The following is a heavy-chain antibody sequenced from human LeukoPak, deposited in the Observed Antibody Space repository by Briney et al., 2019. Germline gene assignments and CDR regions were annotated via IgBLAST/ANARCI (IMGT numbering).Heavy chain of an antibody. D-gene: IGHD3-3*01. CDR1: GFTFSSYS. Sequence: GGSLRLSCAASGFTFSSYSMNWVRQAPGKGLEWVSSISSSSSYIYYADSVKGRFTISRDNAKNSLYLQMNSLRAEDTAVYYCARESRRVSPRSAYYMDVCGKGSNVSVCS. CDR3: ARESRRVSPRSAYYMDV. V-gene: IGHV3-21*01. CDR2: ISSSSSYI. J-gene: IGHJ6*03.